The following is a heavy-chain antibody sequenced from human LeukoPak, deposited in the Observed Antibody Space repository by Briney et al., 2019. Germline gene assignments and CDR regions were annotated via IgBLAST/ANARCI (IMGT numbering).Heavy chain of an antibody. CDR1: GFTFSSYS. V-gene: IGHV3-21*01. D-gene: IGHD3-10*01. CDR2: ISSSSSYI. CDR3: ARALFAGAFYGMDV. J-gene: IGHJ6*02. Sequence: GGSLRLSCAASGFTFSSYSMNWVRQAPGKGLEWVSSISSSSSYIYYADSVKGRFTISRDNAKNSLYLQMNSLRAEDTAVYYCARALFAGAFYGMDVWGQGTTVTVSS.